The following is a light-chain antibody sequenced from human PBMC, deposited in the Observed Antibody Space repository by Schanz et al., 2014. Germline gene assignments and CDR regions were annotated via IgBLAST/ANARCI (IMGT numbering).Light chain of an antibody. CDR1: KLGDKY. V-gene: IGLV3-1*01. CDR2: KDT. Sequence: SYELTQPPSMSVSPGQTATITCSGDKLGDKYVSWYQQKAGQSPVLVIHKDTKRPSEIPARFSGSNSGNTATLTISGTQAMDEADYFCQAWDRSAVVFGGGTQLTVL. CDR3: QAWDRSAVV. J-gene: IGLJ2*01.